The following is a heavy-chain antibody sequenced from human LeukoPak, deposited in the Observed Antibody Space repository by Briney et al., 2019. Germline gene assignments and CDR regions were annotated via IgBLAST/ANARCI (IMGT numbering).Heavy chain of an antibody. CDR2: IIPILGIA. V-gene: IGHV1-69*04. J-gene: IGHJ4*02. D-gene: IGHD5-18*01. CDR3: ARVGRSQLWTPPFDY. Sequence: SVKVSCKASGGTFSSYAISWVRQAPGQGLEWMGRIIPILGIANYAQKFQGRVTITADKSTSTAYMELCSLRSEDTAVYYCARVGRSQLWTPPFDYWGQGTLVTVSS. CDR1: GGTFSSYA.